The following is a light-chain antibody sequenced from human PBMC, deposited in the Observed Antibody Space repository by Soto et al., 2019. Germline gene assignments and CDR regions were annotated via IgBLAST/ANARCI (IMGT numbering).Light chain of an antibody. CDR3: FSYTRSDTYV. CDR2: EVN. V-gene: IGLV2-18*02. CDR1: NNDVGGYKG. Sequence: QSVLTQPPSVAGSPGQSVTISCTGTNNDVGGYKGVSWYQQSPGTAPKVMIYEVNNRPSGVPDHFSGSKSGNTASLTISGLQAEDEAEYYCFSYTRSDTYVFGTGTKSPS. J-gene: IGLJ1*01.